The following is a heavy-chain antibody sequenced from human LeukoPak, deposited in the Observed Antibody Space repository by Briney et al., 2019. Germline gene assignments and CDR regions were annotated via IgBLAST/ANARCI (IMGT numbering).Heavy chain of an antibody. J-gene: IGHJ3*02. D-gene: IGHD3-22*01. CDR1: GYTFAGYY. V-gene: IGHV1-2*02. Sequence: ASVKVSCKASGYTFAGYYMHWVRQAPGQGLEWMGWINPNSGGTNYAQKFQGRVTMTRDTSISTAYMELSRLRSDDTAVYYCARGLVVADAFDIWGQGTMVTVSS. CDR3: ARGLVVADAFDI. CDR2: INPNSGGT.